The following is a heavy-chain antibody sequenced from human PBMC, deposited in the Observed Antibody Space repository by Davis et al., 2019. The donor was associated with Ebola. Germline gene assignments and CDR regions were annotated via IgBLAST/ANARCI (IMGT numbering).Heavy chain of an antibody. D-gene: IGHD4/OR15-4a*01. CDR2: ISGSGGST. V-gene: IGHV3-23*01. CDR1: GFTFSSYD. CDR3: AKETHYGGDY. J-gene: IGHJ4*02. Sequence: PSETLSLTCAASGFTFSSYDMSWVRQAPGKGLEWVSGISGSGGSTYYADSVKGRFTISRDNSKNTLVLQMNSLRAEDTAVYYCAKETHYGGDYWGQGTLVTVSS.